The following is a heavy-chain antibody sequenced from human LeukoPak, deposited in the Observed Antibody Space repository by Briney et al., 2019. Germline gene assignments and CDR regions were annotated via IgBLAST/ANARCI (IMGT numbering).Heavy chain of an antibody. Sequence: SETLSLTCTVSWGSISSSSYYWGWIRQPPGKGLDWIASIYYSGSTYYNPSLKSRVTISVDTSKNQFSLKLSSVTAADTAVYYCARRLTYYYDSSGYYFQNWFDPWGQGILVTVFS. CDR3: ARRLTYYYDSSGYYFQNWFDP. V-gene: IGHV4-39*01. CDR1: WGSISSSSYY. CDR2: IYYSGST. D-gene: IGHD3-22*01. J-gene: IGHJ5*02.